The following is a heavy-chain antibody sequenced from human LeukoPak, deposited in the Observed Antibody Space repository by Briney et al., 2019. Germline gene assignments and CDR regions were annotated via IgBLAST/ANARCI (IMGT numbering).Heavy chain of an antibody. V-gene: IGHV1-18*01. Sequence: ASVKVSCKASGYTFTTYGISWVRQAPGQGLEWMGWISTYNGDTNYAQKLQGRVTMTTDTSTSTAYMELRSLRSDDTAVYYCAREWWRYDVLAGDNWFDPWGQGTLVTVSS. D-gene: IGHD3-9*01. CDR2: ISTYNGDT. J-gene: IGHJ5*02. CDR3: AREWWRYDVLAGDNWFDP. CDR1: GYTFTTYG.